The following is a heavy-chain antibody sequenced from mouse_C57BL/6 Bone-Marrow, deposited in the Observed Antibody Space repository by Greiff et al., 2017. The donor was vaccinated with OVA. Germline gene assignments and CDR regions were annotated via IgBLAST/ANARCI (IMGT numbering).Heavy chain of an antibody. D-gene: IGHD3-2*02. CDR1: GYTFTSSW. CDR2: IEPSDRYT. J-gene: IGHJ4*01. V-gene: IGHV1-50*01. Sequence: VQLQQPGAELVKPGPSVKLSCKASGYTFTSSWMQWVKKRPGQGLGGIGEIEPSDRYTNYNQKFKGKATLTVDTSSSTAYMQLSSLTSEDSAVYYCALDSSGLYAMDYWGQGTSVTVSS. CDR3: ALDSSGLYAMDY.